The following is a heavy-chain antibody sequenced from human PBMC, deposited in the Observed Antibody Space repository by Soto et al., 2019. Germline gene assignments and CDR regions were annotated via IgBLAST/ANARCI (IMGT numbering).Heavy chain of an antibody. J-gene: IGHJ4*02. CDR2: ISTAGNT. V-gene: IGHV3-13*01. CDR3: ARGRDSGLYYFDY. CDR1: GFTFSNYD. D-gene: IGHD2-21*01. Sequence: EVQLVESGGDLVQPGGSLRLSCAASGFTFSNYDMHWVRQATGKGLEWVSTISTAGNTYYPGSVKGRFTISRENAKNSVYLQMNSLRVDDTAVYYCARGRDSGLYYFDYWGRGTLVTVSS.